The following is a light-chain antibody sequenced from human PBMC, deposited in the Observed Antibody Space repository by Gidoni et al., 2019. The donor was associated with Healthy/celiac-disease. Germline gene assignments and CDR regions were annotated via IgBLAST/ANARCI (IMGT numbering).Light chain of an antibody. Sequence: DIQMTQSPSTLSASVGDRVTITCRASQRISNWLAWYQQKPGKAHKLLIYKASSLESGVPSRFSGSGSGTEFTLTISSLQPDDFATYYCQQYKSYFALTFGGGTKVEIK. CDR1: QRISNW. CDR2: KAS. CDR3: QQYKSYFALT. J-gene: IGKJ4*01. V-gene: IGKV1-5*03.